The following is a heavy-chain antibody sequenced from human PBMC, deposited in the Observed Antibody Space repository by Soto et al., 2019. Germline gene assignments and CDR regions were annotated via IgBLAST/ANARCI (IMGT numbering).Heavy chain of an antibody. J-gene: IGHJ4*02. CDR1: GGSFSGYY. CDR2: INHSGST. D-gene: IGHD6-19*01. Sequence: QVQLQQWGAGLLKPSETLSLTCAVYGGSFSGYYWSWIRQPPGKGLEWIGEINHSGSTNYNPSLKSRVTISVDTSKNQFSLKLSSVTAADTAVYYCARGEGSSGWYAFDYWGQGTLVTVSS. CDR3: ARGEGSSGWYAFDY. V-gene: IGHV4-34*01.